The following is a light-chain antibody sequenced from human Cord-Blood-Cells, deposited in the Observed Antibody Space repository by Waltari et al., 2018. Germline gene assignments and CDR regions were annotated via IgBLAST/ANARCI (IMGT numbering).Light chain of an antibody. CDR1: QSVSSSY. CDR3: QQYGSSPGT. V-gene: IGKV3-20*01. Sequence: EIVLTQSPGTLSFSPGERATLSCRASQSVSSSYLACYQQKPGQAPRLLIYGASSRATGIPDRFSGSGSGTDFTLTISRLEPEDFAVYYCQQYGSSPGTFGQGTRLEIK. CDR2: GAS. J-gene: IGKJ5*01.